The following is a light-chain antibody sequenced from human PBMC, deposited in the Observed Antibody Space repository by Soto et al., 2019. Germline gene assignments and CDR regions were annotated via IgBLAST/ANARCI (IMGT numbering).Light chain of an antibody. CDR1: SSNIGRNT. CDR3: AAWDDSLNGPV. V-gene: IGLV1-44*01. CDR2: SNN. Sequence: QSVLTQPPSASGNPGQRVTISCSGSSSNIGRNTVNWYQQFPGTAPKLLMYSNNQRPSAVPDRFSGSKSGTSASLAISGLQSEDEADYCCAAWDDSLNGPVFGGGTKLTVL. J-gene: IGLJ3*02.